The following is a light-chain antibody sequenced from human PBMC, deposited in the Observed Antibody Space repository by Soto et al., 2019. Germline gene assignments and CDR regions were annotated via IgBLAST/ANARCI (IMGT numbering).Light chain of an antibody. CDR3: QQRSNWPRT. CDR2: AAS. V-gene: IGKV3-11*01. J-gene: IGKJ2*01. Sequence: EIVLTQSPATLSLSPGERATLPCRASQSVSSYLAWYQQKPGQAPRLLIYAASNRATDIPARFSGSGSGTDFTLTISSLEPEDFAVYYCQQRSNWPRTFGQGTKLEIK. CDR1: QSVSSY.